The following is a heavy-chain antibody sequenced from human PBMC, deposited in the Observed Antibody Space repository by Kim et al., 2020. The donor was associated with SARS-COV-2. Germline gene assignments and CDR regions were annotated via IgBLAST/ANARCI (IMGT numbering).Heavy chain of an antibody. CDR2: INPSDGST. CDR3: ARSREVGPTLKWFDP. J-gene: IGHJ5*02. Sequence: ASVKVSCKASKYTFISYYIHWVRQAPGQGLEWMGVINPSDGSTTYAQKFQGRVTMTRDTSTSTVYMELSSLRSEDTAVYYCARSREVGPTLKWFDPWGQGTLVTVSS. D-gene: IGHD1-26*01. V-gene: IGHV1-46*01. CDR1: KYTFISYY.